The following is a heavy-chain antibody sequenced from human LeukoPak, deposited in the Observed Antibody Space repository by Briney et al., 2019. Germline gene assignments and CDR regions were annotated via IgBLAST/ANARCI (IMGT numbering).Heavy chain of an antibody. Sequence: PSETLSLTCTLSGGSFSSYYWGWIRQPPGKGLEWIGYIYYSGSTNYNPSLKSRVTISVDTSKNQFSLKLSSVTATDTAVYYCARVYYSSSYDYWYFDLWGRGTLVTVSS. CDR3: ARVYYSSSYDYWYFDL. CDR1: GGSFSSYY. CDR2: IYYSGST. J-gene: IGHJ2*01. D-gene: IGHD6-13*01. V-gene: IGHV4-59*01.